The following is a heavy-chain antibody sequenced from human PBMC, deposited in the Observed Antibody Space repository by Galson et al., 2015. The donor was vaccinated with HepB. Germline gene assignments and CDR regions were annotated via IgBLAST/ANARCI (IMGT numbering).Heavy chain of an antibody. CDR3: ATNLVGASYFDY. Sequence: SVKVSCKASRGTFSSYAISWVRQAPGQGLEWMGGIIPIFGAAYYAQKFQGRVTITADKSTSTAYLELSSLRSEDTAMYYCATNLVGASYFDYWGQGTLVTFSS. J-gene: IGHJ4*02. V-gene: IGHV1-69*06. CDR2: IIPIFGAA. D-gene: IGHD1-26*01. CDR1: RGTFSSYA.